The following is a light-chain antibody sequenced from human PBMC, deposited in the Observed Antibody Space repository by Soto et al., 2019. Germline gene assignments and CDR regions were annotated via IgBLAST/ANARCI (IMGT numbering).Light chain of an antibody. CDR2: DAS. Sequence: DIQITQSPSTLSGSVGDSLTIARQATQDISNYLNWYQQKQGQPPNILIYDASNLETAVPSRFSGSGSGTDVTLAISRLQPEDIETYYYQQYDTLPLTFGGGTKVDIK. V-gene: IGKV1-33*01. CDR3: QQYDTLPLT. CDR1: QDISNY. J-gene: IGKJ4*01.